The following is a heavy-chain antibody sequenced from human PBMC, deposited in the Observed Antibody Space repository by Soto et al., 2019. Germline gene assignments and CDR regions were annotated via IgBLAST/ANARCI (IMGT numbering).Heavy chain of an antibody. V-gene: IGHV5-51*01. J-gene: IGHJ6*02. CDR3: ARQLGDKPTVKDV. CDR1: GYRFTSYW. D-gene: IGHD1-1*01. Sequence: GETLKISCKGSGYRFTSYWIGWVRQMPGKGLEWMGIIYPGDSDTRYSPSFQGQVTISADKSISTAYLQWSSLKASDTAMYYCARQLGDKPTVKDVWGQGTTVTVSS. CDR2: IYPGDSDT.